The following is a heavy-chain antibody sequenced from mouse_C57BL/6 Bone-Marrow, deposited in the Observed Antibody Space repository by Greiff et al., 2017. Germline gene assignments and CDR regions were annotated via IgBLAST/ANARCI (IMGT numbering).Heavy chain of an antibody. V-gene: IGHV1-74*01. CDR2: IHPSDSDT. CDR3: ARGGLTVVSRGEYLDY. J-gene: IGHJ2*01. CDR1: GYTFTSYW. Sequence: QVQLQQPGAELVKPGASVKVSCKASGYTFTSYWMHWVKQRPGQGLEWIGGIHPSDSDTNYNQKFKGKATLTVDKSSSTAYMQLSSLTSEDSAVYYCARGGLTVVSRGEYLDYWGQGTTLTVSS. D-gene: IGHD1-1*01.